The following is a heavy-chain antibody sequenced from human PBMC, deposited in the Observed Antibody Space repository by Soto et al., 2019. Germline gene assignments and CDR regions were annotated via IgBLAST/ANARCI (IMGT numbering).Heavy chain of an antibody. D-gene: IGHD5-12*01. CDR1: GFTFSSYA. CDR3: AKSNSVVATCFDY. Sequence: EVQLLESGGGLVQPGGSLRLSCAASGFTFSSYAMSWVRQAPGRGLGWVSAISVSGGSTYYADSVKGRFTISRDNSKNTLYLQMNSLSAEDTAVYYCAKSNSVVATCFDYWGQGTLVTVSS. J-gene: IGHJ4*02. CDR2: ISVSGGST. V-gene: IGHV3-23*01.